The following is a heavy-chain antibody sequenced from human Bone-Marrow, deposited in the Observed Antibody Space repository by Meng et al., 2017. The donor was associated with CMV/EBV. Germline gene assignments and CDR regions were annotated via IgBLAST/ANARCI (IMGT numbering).Heavy chain of an antibody. CDR2: IGGSGGST. J-gene: IGHJ4*02. CDR3: ANFVDLVGYFDY. V-gene: IGHV3-23*01. CDR1: GFTISSNY. D-gene: IGHD2-8*02. Sequence: GESLKISCAASGFTISSNYMSWVRQAPGKGLEWVSGIGGSGGSTYYADSVKGRFTISRDNSNNTLYLQMKSLRAEDTAVYYCANFVDLVGYFDYWGQGTLVTVSS.